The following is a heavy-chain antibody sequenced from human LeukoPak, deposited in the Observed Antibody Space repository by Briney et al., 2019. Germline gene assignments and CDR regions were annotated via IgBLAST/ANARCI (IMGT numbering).Heavy chain of an antibody. J-gene: IGHJ4*02. Sequence: TETLSLTCTVSGYSISSGYYWGWIRQPPGKGLEWIGSIYHSGSTYYNPSLKSRVTISVDTSKNQFSLKLSSVTAADTAVYYCARETFNYGGNFGNDYWGQGTLVTVSS. CDR2: IYHSGST. CDR3: ARETFNYGGNFGNDY. CDR1: GYSISSGYY. V-gene: IGHV4-38-2*02. D-gene: IGHD4-23*01.